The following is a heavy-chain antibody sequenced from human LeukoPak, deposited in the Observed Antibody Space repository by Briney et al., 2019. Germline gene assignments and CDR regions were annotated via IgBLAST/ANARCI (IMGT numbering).Heavy chain of an antibody. CDR2: IIPSCGRA. CDR1: GGTFSSYA. J-gene: IGHJ4*02. CDR3: ASVGHRGQQRTFDY. Sequence: SSVTVSCKASGGTFSSYAISWLRQAPGQGLDWMGGIIPSCGRANYAQKFQGRFTITADESTSTVYMELSSLRAEDTAVYYCASVGHRGQQRTFDYWGQGTLVTVSS. V-gene: IGHV1-69*13. D-gene: IGHD6-13*01.